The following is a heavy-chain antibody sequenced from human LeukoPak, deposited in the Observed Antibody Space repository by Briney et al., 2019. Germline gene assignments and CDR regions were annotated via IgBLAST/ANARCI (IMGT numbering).Heavy chain of an antibody. D-gene: IGHD3-10*01. J-gene: IGHJ5*02. CDR3: AKDSARLARGEFDP. V-gene: IGHV3-23*01. Sequence: GGSLRLSCAASGFTFSSYAMGWVRQAPGKGLEWVSAISGSGGSTYYAGSVKGRFTISRDNSKNTLYLQMNSLRAEDTAVYYCAKDSARLARGEFDPWGQGTLVTVSS. CDR2: ISGSGGST. CDR1: GFTFSSYA.